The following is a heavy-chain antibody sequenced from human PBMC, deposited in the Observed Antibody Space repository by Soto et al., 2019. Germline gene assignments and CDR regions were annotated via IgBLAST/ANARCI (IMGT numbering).Heavy chain of an antibody. CDR3: ARAVNDFWSGYSYYFDY. D-gene: IGHD3-3*01. J-gene: IGHJ4*02. Sequence: KASETLSLTCTVSGGSISNYYWTWIRQPPGKGLEWIAYIYYTGITNYNPSLKSRVTISVDTSKNQFSLRLSSVTAADTAVYYCARAVNDFWSGYSYYFDYWGQGTLVTVSS. CDR2: IYYTGIT. V-gene: IGHV4-59*01. CDR1: GGSISNYY.